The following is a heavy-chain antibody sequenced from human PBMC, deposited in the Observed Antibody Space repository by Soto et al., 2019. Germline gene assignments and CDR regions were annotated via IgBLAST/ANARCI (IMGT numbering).Heavy chain of an antibody. D-gene: IGHD5-18*01. CDR1: GFTFSDYY. CDR3: ARSYSYGFGY. V-gene: IGHV3-11*06. CDR2: ISSSSSYT. Sequence: GGSLRLSCAASGFTFSDYYMSWIRQAPGKGLEWVSYISSSSSYTNYADSVKGRFTISRDNGKNSLFLQMNSLRAEDTALYYCARSYSYGFGYWGQGTLVTAPQ. J-gene: IGHJ4*02.